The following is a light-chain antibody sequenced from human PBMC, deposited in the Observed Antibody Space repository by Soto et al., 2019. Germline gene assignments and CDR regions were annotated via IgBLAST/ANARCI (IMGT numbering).Light chain of an antibody. CDR3: QQRSNGTTYT. V-gene: IGKV3-11*01. J-gene: IGKJ2*01. CDR2: DAS. Sequence: EIELTQSPATLSLSPGERATLSCRASQSVSSYLAWYQQKPGQAPRLLIYDASNRATGIPARFSGSGSGTDFTLTISSLEPEDFAVYYCQQRSNGTTYTFGQGTKLEIK. CDR1: QSVSSY.